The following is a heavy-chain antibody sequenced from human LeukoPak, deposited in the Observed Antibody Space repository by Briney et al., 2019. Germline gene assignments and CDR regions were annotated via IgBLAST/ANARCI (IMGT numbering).Heavy chain of an antibody. CDR3: ARDYKYAFDN. Sequence: GGSLRLSCAASGFTFGDYSMNWVRQAPGKGLEWISYIGIDSGNTNYADSVKGRFTISGDKAKNSLYLQMNGLRVEDTAVYYCARDYKYAFDNWGQGTLVTVSS. CDR1: GFTFGDYS. J-gene: IGHJ4*02. V-gene: IGHV3-48*01. D-gene: IGHD5-24*01. CDR2: IGIDSGNT.